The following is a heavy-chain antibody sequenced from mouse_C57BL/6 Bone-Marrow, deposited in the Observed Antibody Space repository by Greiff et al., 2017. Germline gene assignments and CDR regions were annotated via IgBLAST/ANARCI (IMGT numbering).Heavy chain of an antibody. CDR2: IDPENGDT. Sequence: EVKVEESGAELVRPGASVKLSCTASGFNIKDDYMHWVKQRPEQGLEWIGWIDPENGDTEYASKFQGKATITADTSSNTAYLQLSSLTSEDTAVYYCTTIGYDPYWYFDVWGTGTTVTVSS. CDR1: GFNIKDDY. J-gene: IGHJ1*03. CDR3: TTIGYDPYWYFDV. D-gene: IGHD2-2*01. V-gene: IGHV14-4*01.